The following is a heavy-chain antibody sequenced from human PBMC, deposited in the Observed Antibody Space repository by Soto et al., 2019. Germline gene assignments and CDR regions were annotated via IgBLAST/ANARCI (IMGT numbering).Heavy chain of an antibody. D-gene: IGHD6-6*01. V-gene: IGHV4-30-4*02. CDR3: VREERIAAPQLDY. Sequence: PSDTISLTCTVSGGSIKSSDYHLSWTRQSPAKGLEWIGYIHNSGTSFYNPSLRGRVTVTLDTSRSQFSLTLASVTAADTAVYYCVREERIAAPQLDYWGQGIPVTVSS. J-gene: IGHJ4*02. CDR2: IHNSGTS. CDR1: GGSIKSSDYH.